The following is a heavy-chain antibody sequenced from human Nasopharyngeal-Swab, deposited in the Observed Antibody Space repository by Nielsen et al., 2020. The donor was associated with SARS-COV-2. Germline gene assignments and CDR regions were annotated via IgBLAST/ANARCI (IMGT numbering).Heavy chain of an antibody. D-gene: IGHD6-19*01. V-gene: IGHV5-51*01. CDR3: AREGYTSGYYDY. Sequence: GESLKISCQGSGYSFSTYWIGWVRQMPGKGLEWMGIIYPGDSTTKYRPSFQGQVTISADKSISTAYLQWSSLKASDTAMYFCAREGYTSGYYDYWGRGTLVTVSS. CDR1: GYSFSTYW. J-gene: IGHJ4*02. CDR2: IYPGDSTT.